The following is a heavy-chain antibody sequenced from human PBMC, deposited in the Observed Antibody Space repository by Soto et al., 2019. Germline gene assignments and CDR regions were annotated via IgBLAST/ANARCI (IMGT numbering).Heavy chain of an antibody. V-gene: IGHV5-51*01. CDR1: GYSFTNYW. CDR3: ARPYSGGPNDPFDV. D-gene: IGHD1-26*01. J-gene: IGHJ3*01. CDR2: IYPGDSHA. Sequence: GECLKISCKGSGYSFTNYWIGWVRQMPGKGLEWMGIIYPGDSHAIYSPSFQGQVTMSADKSISTAYLQWSSLKASDTAMYYCARPYSGGPNDPFDVWGQGTMVTVSS.